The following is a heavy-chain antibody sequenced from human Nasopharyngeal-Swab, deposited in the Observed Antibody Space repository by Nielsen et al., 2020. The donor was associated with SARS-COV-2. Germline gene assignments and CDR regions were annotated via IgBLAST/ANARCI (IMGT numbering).Heavy chain of an antibody. D-gene: IGHD3-3*01. CDR3: AATSVLRFLEWLNNWFDP. J-gene: IGHJ5*02. CDR2: IYYSGST. Sequence: SETLSLTCTVSGGSISSSSYYWGWIRQPPGKGLEWIGSIYYSGSTYYNPSLKRRVTISVDTSKNQFSLKLSSVTAADTAVYYCAATSVLRFLEWLNNWFDPWGQGTLVTVSS. V-gene: IGHV4-39*01. CDR1: GGSISSSSYY.